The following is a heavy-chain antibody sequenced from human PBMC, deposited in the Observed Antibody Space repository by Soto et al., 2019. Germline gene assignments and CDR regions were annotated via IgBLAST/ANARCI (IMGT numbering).Heavy chain of an antibody. D-gene: IGHD1-1*01. V-gene: IGHV4-4*07. CDR2: IYTSGST. Sequence: QVQLQESGPGLVKPSETLSLTCTVSGGSISSYYWSWIRQPAGKGLEWIGRIYTSGSTNYNPSLKSRVTMSVDTSKNQFSLKLSSVTAADTAVYYCAREGETGTRYYYGMDVWGQGTTVTVSS. J-gene: IGHJ6*02. CDR1: GGSISSYY. CDR3: AREGETGTRYYYGMDV.